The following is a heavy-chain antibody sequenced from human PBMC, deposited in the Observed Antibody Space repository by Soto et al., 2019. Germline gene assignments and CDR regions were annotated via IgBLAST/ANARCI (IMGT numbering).Heavy chain of an antibody. D-gene: IGHD6-13*01. CDR3: ARHPERIAEIGWFDP. CDR1: GLPSSGNR. Sequence: EVQLVESGGGLFQPGGPRRLPGAPSGLPSSGNRMTWVGQPPGKGLEWVSYISSSSSTIYYADSVKGRFTISRDKAKNSLYLQMNSLRAEDTAVYYCARHPERIAEIGWFDPWGQGTLVTVSS. J-gene: IGHJ5*02. CDR2: ISSSSSTI. V-gene: IGHV3-48*01.